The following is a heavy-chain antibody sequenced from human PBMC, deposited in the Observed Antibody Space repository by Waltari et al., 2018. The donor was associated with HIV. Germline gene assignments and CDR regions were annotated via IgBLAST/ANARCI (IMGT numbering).Heavy chain of an antibody. CDR3: VKEHQYSHSWYSYYGMDV. J-gene: IGHJ6*02. D-gene: IGHD6-13*01. CDR2: ISGSGGST. CDR1: GFTFSNYG. V-gene: IGHV3-23*01. Sequence: EVQVLESGGALVQPGGSLRLSCAASGFTFSNYGLSWFPQAPGKGLEWVSTISGSGGSTYYADSVKGRFTVSRDNSKNTLYLQMNSLRAEDTAVYFCVKEHQYSHSWYSYYGMDVWGQGTTVTVSS.